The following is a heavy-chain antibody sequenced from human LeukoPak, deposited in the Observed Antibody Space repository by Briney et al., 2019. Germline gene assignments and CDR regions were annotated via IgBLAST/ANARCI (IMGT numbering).Heavy chain of an antibody. CDR3: AGESNYHGSGTGWFDP. D-gene: IGHD3-10*01. Sequence: SETLSLTCTVSGYSISSGYYWGWIRQPPGKGLEWIGSIYHSGKTYYNPSLKSRVTISVDTSKNQFSLKLSSVTAADTAVYYCAGESNYHGSGTGWFDPWGQGTLVTVSS. V-gene: IGHV4-38-2*02. CDR1: GYSISSGYY. J-gene: IGHJ5*02. CDR2: IYHSGKT.